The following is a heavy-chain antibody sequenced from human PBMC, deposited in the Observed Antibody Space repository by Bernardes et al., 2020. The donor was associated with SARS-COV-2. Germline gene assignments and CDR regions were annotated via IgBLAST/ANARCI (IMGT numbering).Heavy chain of an antibody. J-gene: IGHJ3*01. CDR3: ATERQSLTVFGVGHDAFDF. V-gene: IGHV3-43*01. CDR2: VSWDGSTT. D-gene: IGHD3-3*01. Sequence: VGSLCLSRAASGFTFEDSTMHWVRQVPGPGLEWVSLVSWDGSTTNYADSVKGRFIISRDSSRNTVHLQMDSLRKEDTALYYCATERQSLTVFGVGHDAFDFWGQGTMVTVSS. CDR1: GFTFEDST.